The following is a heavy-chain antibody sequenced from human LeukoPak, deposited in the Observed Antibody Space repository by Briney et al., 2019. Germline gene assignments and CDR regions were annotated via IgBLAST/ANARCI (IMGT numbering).Heavy chain of an antibody. V-gene: IGHV3-23*01. Sequence: GGSLRLSCAASGFTFNTYGMSWVRQAPGKGLEWVSSISASGAGTYYADSVKGRFTISRDNSENTVYLQMNSLRAEDTAKYYCAKDWSGSDYFDYWGQGTLVTVPS. D-gene: IGHD1-14*01. CDR1: GFTFNTYG. CDR2: ISASGAGT. J-gene: IGHJ4*02. CDR3: AKDWSGSDYFDY.